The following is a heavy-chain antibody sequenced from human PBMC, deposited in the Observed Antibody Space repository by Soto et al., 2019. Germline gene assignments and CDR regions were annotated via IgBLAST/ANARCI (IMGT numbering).Heavy chain of an antibody. V-gene: IGHV3-33*01. Sequence: PGGSLRLSCAASGFTFSSYGMHWVRQAPGKGLEWVAVIWYDGSNKYYADSVKGRLTISRDNSKNTLYLQMNSLRAEDTAVYYCAVGTVTTSKSAFDIWGQGTMVTVSS. CDR3: AVGTVTTSKSAFDI. D-gene: IGHD4-17*01. J-gene: IGHJ3*02. CDR1: GFTFSSYG. CDR2: IWYDGSNK.